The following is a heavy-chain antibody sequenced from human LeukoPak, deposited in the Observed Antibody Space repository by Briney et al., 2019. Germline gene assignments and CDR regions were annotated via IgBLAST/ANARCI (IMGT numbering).Heavy chain of an antibody. V-gene: IGHV3-23*01. Sequence: GGSLRLSCAASGFTFSSYAMSWVRQAPGKGLEWVSAISGSGGSTYYADSAKGRFTISRDNSKNTLYLQMNSLRAEDTAVYYCASGSSGWYTYYYYYGMDVWGQGTTVTVSS. J-gene: IGHJ6*02. CDR1: GFTFSSYA. CDR3: ASGSSGWYTYYYYYGMDV. D-gene: IGHD6-19*01. CDR2: ISGSGGST.